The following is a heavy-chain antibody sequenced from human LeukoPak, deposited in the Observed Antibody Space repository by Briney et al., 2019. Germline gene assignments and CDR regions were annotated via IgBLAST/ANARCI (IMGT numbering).Heavy chain of an antibody. J-gene: IGHJ5*02. D-gene: IGHD5-18*01. Sequence: PGGSLRLSCAASGFTFSSYAMSWVRQAPGKGLEWVSAISGRGGSTYYADSVKGRFTISRDNSKNTLYLQMNSLRAEDTAVYYCAKDGYSYGPYNWFDPWGQGTLVTVSS. V-gene: IGHV3-23*01. CDR1: GFTFSSYA. CDR3: AKDGYSYGPYNWFDP. CDR2: ISGRGGST.